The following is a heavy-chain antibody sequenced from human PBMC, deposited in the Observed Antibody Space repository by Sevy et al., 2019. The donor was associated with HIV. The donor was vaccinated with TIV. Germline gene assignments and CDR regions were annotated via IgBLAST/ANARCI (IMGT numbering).Heavy chain of an antibody. V-gene: IGHV3-30-3*01. J-gene: IGHJ4*02. CDR3: ARESYYVSTGYFDY. CDR1: GFTFSDYA. Sequence: GGSLRLSCAASGFTFSDYAMHWVRQAPGKGLEWVSIISSDGITKYYADSVKGRFTISRDNSENSLYLQMNSLRAEDTAVYYCARESYYVSTGYFDYWGQGTLVTVSS. CDR2: ISSDGITK. D-gene: IGHD3-22*01.